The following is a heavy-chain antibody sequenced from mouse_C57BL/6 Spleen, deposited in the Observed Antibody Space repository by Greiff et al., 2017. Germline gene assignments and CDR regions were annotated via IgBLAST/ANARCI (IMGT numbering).Heavy chain of an antibody. D-gene: IGHD1-3*01. Sequence: QVQLQQSGAELVKPGASVKLSCKASGYTFTSYWMHWVKQRPGQGLEWIGMIHPNSGSTNYNEKFKSKATLTVDKSSSTAYMQLSSLTSEDSAVYDCSRGDSESGGFDCWGQGTTLTVSS. CDR3: SRGDSESGGFDC. CDR2: IHPNSGST. CDR1: GYTFTSYW. J-gene: IGHJ2*01. V-gene: IGHV1-64*01.